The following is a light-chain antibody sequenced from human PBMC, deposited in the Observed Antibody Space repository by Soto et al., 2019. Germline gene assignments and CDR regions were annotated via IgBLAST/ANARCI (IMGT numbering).Light chain of an antibody. J-gene: IGLJ1*01. CDR2: GNS. CDR3: FSFTTTSTHV. Sequence: QSVLTQPPSVSGAPGQRVTISCTGSSSNIGAGYDVHWYQQLPGTAPKLLIYGNSNRPSGVPDRFSGSKSGNTAYLTISGLQVEDEAEYFCFSFTTTSTHVFGTGTKATVL. V-gene: IGLV1-40*01. CDR1: SSNIGAGYD.